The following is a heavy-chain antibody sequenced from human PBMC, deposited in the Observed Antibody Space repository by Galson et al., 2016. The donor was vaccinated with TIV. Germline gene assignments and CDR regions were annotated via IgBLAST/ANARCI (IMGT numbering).Heavy chain of an antibody. CDR3: ARGGRSSSAYYYYGMDV. Sequence: SETLSLTCSVSGVSISGHSWSWIRQPPGKGLEWIGFIYYSDSRNYNPSPESRVSISLDTSKNQFSLQLRSVTAAGTAVYYCARGGRSSSAYYYYGMDVWGQGTTVTVSS. CDR1: GVSISGHS. D-gene: IGHD6-6*01. CDR2: IYYSDSR. J-gene: IGHJ6*02. V-gene: IGHV4-59*11.